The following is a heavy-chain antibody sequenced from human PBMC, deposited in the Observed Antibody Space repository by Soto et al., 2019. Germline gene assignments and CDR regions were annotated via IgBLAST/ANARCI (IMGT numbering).Heavy chain of an antibody. V-gene: IGHV3-30-3*01. J-gene: IGHJ6*02. D-gene: IGHD3-10*01. Sequence: PGGSLRLSCAASGFTFSSYAMHWVRQAPGKGLEWVAVISYDGSNKYYADSVKGRFTISRDNSKNTLYLQMNSLRAEDTAVYYCARMYYYVDVWGQGTTVTVS. CDR1: GFTFSSYA. CDR3: ARMYYYVDV. CDR2: ISYDGSNK.